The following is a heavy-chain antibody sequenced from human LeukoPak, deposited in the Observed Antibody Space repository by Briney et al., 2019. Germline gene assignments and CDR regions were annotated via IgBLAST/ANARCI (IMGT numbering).Heavy chain of an antibody. CDR3: ARVFRRGYSGYDLIGFDY. Sequence: GGSLRLSCAASGFTFSSYSMNWVRQAPGKGLEWVSSISSSSSYIYYADSVKGRFTISRDNAKNSLYLQMNSLRDEDTAVYYCARVFRRGYSGYDLIGFDYWGQGTLVTVSS. CDR1: GFTFSSYS. J-gene: IGHJ4*02. CDR2: ISSSSSYI. V-gene: IGHV3-21*01. D-gene: IGHD5-12*01.